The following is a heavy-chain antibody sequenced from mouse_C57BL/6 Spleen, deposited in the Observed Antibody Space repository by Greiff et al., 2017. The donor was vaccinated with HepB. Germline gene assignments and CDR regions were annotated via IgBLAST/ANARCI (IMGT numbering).Heavy chain of an antibody. CDR3: ARGAEQGSGYVAWFAY. CDR1: GYTFTSYG. Sequence: QVQLQQSGAELARPGASVKLSCKASGYTFTSYGISWVKQRTGQGLEWIGEIYPRSGNTYYNEKFKGKATLTADKSSSTAYMELRSRTSEDSAVYFCARGAEQGSGYVAWFAYWGQGTLVTVSA. D-gene: IGHD3-2*02. V-gene: IGHV1-81*01. CDR2: IYPRSGNT. J-gene: IGHJ3*01.